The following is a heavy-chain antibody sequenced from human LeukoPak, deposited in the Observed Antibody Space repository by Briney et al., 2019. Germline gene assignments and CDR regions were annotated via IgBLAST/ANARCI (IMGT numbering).Heavy chain of an antibody. CDR1: GFTFSNYW. J-gene: IGHJ4*02. CDR2: ISTDGTFT. Sequence: GGSLGLSCAASGFTFSNYWIHWVRQAPGRGLEWVSRISTDGTFTNYAGSVKGRFTISRDNAKDTLYLQMNSLRAEDTAVYYCTRGTPPDCWGQGTLVTVSS. V-gene: IGHV3-74*01. CDR3: TRGTPPDC.